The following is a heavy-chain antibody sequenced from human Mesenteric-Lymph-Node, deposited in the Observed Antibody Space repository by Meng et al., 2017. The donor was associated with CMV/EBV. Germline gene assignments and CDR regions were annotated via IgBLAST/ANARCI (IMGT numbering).Heavy chain of an antibody. V-gene: IGHV4-39*01. J-gene: IGHJ6*02. D-gene: IGHD1-20*01. CDR1: GGSISSSSYY. CDR2: IYYSGST. Sequence: SETLSLTCTVSGGSISSSSYYWGWIRQPPGKGLEWIGSIYYSGSTYYNPSLKSRVTISVDTSKNQFSLKLSSVTAADTAVYYCARLGTITGTPGYYYYGMDVWGQGTTVTAP. CDR3: ARLGTITGTPGYYYYGMDV.